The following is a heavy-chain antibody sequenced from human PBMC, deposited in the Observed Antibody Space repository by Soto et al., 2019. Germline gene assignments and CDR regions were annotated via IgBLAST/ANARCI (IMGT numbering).Heavy chain of an antibody. V-gene: IGHV3-53*05. CDR1: GFTFSSYS. D-gene: IGHD1-1*01. CDR2: IYSDGTT. J-gene: IGHJ3*02. Sequence: PGGSLSLSCAASGFTFSSYSMNWVRQAPGKGLEWVSLIYSDGTTFYVDSVKGRFTISRDNSKIQFSLKLTSVTAADTAVYYCSRQPKTLQMEDSFDIWGQGTVVTVSS. CDR3: SRQPKTLQMEDSFDI.